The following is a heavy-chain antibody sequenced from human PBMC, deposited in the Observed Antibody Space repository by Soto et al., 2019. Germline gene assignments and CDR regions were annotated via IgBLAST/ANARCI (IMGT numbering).Heavy chain of an antibody. CDR3: VKSGDNYNLLDY. J-gene: IGHJ4*02. CDR2: SSNSGSFT. CDR1: GFTLSYHY. D-gene: IGHD1-1*01. Sequence: GGSLRLSCAASGFTLSYHYMIWILQAPGKGLEWIGYSSNSGSFTRYADSVKGRFSISRDNAKSSLYLQISSLRGDDTATYYCVKSGDNYNLLDYWGQGTPVTVSS. V-gene: IGHV3-11*06.